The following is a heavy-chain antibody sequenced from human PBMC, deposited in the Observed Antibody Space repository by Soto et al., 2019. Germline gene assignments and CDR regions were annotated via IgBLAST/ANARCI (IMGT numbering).Heavy chain of an antibody. V-gene: IGHV3-74*01. CDR2: INSDGSVS. Sequence: GGSLRLSCAASGFTFSHYWMYWVRQAPGKGLVWVSRINSDGSVSSYADSVKGRLTISRDNVKNTLYLQMNSLRAEDTAVYYCARGDFVCCTCYPLAGSFYYYMGGWGTGTTVTVSS. CDR3: ARGDFVCCTCYPLAGSFYYYMGG. J-gene: IGHJ6*03. D-gene: IGHD2-15*01. CDR1: GFTFSHYW.